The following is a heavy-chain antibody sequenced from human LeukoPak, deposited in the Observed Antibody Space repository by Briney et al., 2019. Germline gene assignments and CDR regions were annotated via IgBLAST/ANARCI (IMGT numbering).Heavy chain of an antibody. D-gene: IGHD7-27*01. CDR2: ITTSDGNT. CDR1: GFTFSSYT. Sequence: GGSLRLSCAASGFTFSSYTMSWVRQAPGKGLEWVPTITTSDGNTYYADSVKGRFTVSRDNSKNTLYLQMNSLRAEDTAVYYCAKDGGLWVSAHWGDSWGRGTLVTVSS. V-gene: IGHV3-23*01. J-gene: IGHJ4*02. CDR3: AKDGGLWVSAHWGDS.